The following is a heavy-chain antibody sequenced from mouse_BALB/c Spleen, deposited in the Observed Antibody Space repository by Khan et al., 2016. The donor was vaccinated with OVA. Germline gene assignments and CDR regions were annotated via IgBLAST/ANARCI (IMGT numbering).Heavy chain of an antibody. CDR2: INPSNGNT. CDR1: GYTFTSYT. Sequence: QVQLKQSGAELARPGASVKMSCKASGYTFTSYTIHWIKLRPGQGLEWIGYINPSNGNTNYNQKFKDKATLTADKSSTTAYMELSSLTSDDSALYNCVRDGAYHRNDGWFAYWGQVTLVTVSA. D-gene: IGHD2-14*01. J-gene: IGHJ3*01. V-gene: IGHV1-4*01. CDR3: VRDGAYHRNDGWFAY.